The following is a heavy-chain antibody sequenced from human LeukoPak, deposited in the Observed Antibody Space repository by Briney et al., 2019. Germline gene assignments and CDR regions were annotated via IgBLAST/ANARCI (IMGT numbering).Heavy chain of an antibody. CDR3: ARVTSTFSTKTS. D-gene: IGHD3-16*01. V-gene: IGHV3-53*01. Sequence: GGSLRLSCAASGISFSSNHMSWVRQAPGKGLEWVSVIYSGGDTHYADSVKGRFTISRDNSKNTLYLQMNSLRAEDTAVYYCARVTSTFSTKTSGGERTLVTVSS. J-gene: IGHJ4*02. CDR2: IYSGGDT. CDR1: GISFSSNH.